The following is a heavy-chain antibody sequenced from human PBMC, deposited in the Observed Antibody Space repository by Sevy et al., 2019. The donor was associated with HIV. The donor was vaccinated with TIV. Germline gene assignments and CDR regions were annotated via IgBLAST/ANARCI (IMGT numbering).Heavy chain of an antibody. CDR1: GVSISTHS. CDR2: IHYNGNA. J-gene: IGHJ6*02. D-gene: IGHD3-10*01. V-gene: IGHV4-59*11. CDR3: ARDMDNFYGMDV. Sequence: SETLSLTCTVSGVSISTHSWSWIRQPPGKGLEYIGYIHYNGNANYNPSFQSRVTISGDTSMNQLSLKLTSVTAADTAVYYCARDMDNFYGMDVWGQGTTVTVSS.